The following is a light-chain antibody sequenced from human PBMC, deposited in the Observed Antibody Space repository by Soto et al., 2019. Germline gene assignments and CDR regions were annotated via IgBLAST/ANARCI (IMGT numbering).Light chain of an antibody. Sequence: HSALTRPASVSGSPGQSITISCTGTSSDVGGYNFVSWYQQHPGNAPKLMIYEVNSRPSGVSNRFSGSKSGNTASLTISGLQAEDEADYYCSSYTGSNTLRVFGGGTKLTVL. J-gene: IGLJ3*02. CDR1: SSDVGGYNF. V-gene: IGLV2-14*01. CDR2: EVN. CDR3: SSYTGSNTLRV.